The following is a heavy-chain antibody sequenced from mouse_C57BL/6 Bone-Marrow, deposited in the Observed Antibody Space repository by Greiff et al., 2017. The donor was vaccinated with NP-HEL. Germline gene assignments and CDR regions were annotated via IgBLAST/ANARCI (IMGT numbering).Heavy chain of an antibody. CDR2: IGGGGST. Sequence: VHLVESGPGLVQPSQSLSITCTVSGFSLTSYGVHWVRQSPGRGLEWRGVIGGGGSTDYKAAFISRLSISKDNSKSQVFFKMNSLQADDTAIYYCARKRNYGDVMDYWGQGTSVTVSS. CDR1: GFSLTSYG. CDR3: ARKRNYGDVMDY. D-gene: IGHD1-1*01. V-gene: IGHV2-2*01. J-gene: IGHJ4*01.